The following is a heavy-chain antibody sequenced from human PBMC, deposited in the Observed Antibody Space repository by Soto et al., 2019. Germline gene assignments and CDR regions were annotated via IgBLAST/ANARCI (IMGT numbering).Heavy chain of an antibody. J-gene: IGHJ6*02. V-gene: IGHV1-18*01. D-gene: IGHD5-18*01. Sequence: QVQLVQSGSEVQKPGASVKVSCKTSGYTFINYGISWVRQAPGQGLEWMGWISPYNDYTKYSQNFQGRVTMTTDTSTRTAYMNLRSLRSDDTAIYYCARDGFYAGSGRYSYGYSPPRFYAMDVWCQGTTVTVS. CDR2: ISPYNDYT. CDR3: ARDGFYAGSGRYSYGYSPPRFYAMDV. CDR1: GYTFINYG.